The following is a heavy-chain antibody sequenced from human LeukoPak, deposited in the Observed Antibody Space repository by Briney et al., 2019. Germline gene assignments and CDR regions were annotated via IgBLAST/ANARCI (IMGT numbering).Heavy chain of an antibody. Sequence: SETLSLTCAVYGGSFSGYYWSWIRQPPGKGLEWIGEINHSGSTNYNPSLKSRVTISVDTSKNQFALKLSSVTAADTAVYYCARDHLRIFGVYDYWGQGTLVTVSS. CDR2: INHSGST. V-gene: IGHV4-34*01. CDR1: GGSFSGYY. D-gene: IGHD3-3*01. J-gene: IGHJ4*02. CDR3: ARDHLRIFGVYDY.